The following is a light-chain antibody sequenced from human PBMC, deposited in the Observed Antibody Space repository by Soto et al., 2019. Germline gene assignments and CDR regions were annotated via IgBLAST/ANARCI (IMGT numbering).Light chain of an antibody. Sequence: QSVLTQPPSASGSPGQSVTISCTGTSSDVGGYNYVSWYQQHPGKAPKLIIYEVNSRPSGVSNRFSGSKSVNTASLTISGLQAEDEADYFCSSHSSSSAYYVFGTGTKVTVL. V-gene: IGLV2-14*01. CDR1: SSDVGGYNY. CDR3: SSHSSSSAYYV. J-gene: IGLJ1*01. CDR2: EVN.